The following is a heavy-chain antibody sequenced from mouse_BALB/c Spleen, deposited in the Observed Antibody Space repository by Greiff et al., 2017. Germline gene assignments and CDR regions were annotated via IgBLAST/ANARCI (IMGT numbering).Heavy chain of an antibody. CDR3: ARAPLYGKGDY. V-gene: IGHV1-4*01. D-gene: IGHD2-1*01. Sequence: VQLQQSGAELARPGASVKMSCKASGYTFTSYTMHWVQQRPGQGLEWIGYINPSSGYSNYNQKFKDKATLTADKSSSTAYMQLSSLTSEDSAVYYCARAPLYGKGDYWGQGTTLTVSS. CDR1: GYTFTSYT. J-gene: IGHJ2*01. CDR2: INPSSGYS.